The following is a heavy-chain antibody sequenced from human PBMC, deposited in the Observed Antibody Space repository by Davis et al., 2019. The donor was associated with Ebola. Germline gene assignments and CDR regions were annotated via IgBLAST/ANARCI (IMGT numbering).Heavy chain of an antibody. CDR3: ARGPNYVWGSYRYPY. V-gene: IGHV4-59*12. J-gene: IGHJ4*02. D-gene: IGHD3-16*02. Sequence: MPSETLSLTCTVSGGSISSYYWNWIRQPPGKGLEWIGYIYYSGSTNYNPSLKSRVTISVDTSKNQFSLKLSSVTAADTAVYYCARGPNYVWGSYRYPYWGQGTLVTVSS. CDR1: GGSISSYY. CDR2: IYYSGST.